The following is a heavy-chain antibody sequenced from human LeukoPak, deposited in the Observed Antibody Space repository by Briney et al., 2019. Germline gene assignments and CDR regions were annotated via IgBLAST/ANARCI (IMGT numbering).Heavy chain of an antibody. CDR2: ISTGSNYI. J-gene: IGHJ4*02. CDR1: GFTFSTYW. Sequence: GGSLRLSCAASGFTFSTYWMAWVRQAPGKGLEWVSSISTGSNYIYYADSVKGRFTISRDNTKNSLYLQMNSLRAEDTAVYYCARGQGAFDFWGQGTLVTVSS. V-gene: IGHV3-21*01. CDR3: ARGQGAFDF. D-gene: IGHD3-16*01.